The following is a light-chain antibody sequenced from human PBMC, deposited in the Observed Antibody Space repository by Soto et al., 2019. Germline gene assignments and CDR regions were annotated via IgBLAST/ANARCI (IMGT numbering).Light chain of an antibody. CDR1: QSLLHSNGYNY. CDR2: LGS. CDR3: MQALQTPWT. V-gene: IGKV2-28*01. Sequence: DIVMTQSPLSLPVTPGEPASISCRSSQSLLHSNGYNYLDWYLQKPGQSPQLLIYLGSNRASGVPDRFSGSGSGKDFTLKISRVEAEDVGVSYCMQALQTPWTFGQGTKVEIK. J-gene: IGKJ1*01.